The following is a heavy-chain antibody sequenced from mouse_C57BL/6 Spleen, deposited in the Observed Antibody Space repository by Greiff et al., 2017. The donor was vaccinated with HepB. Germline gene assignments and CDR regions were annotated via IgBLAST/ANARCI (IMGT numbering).Heavy chain of an antibody. V-gene: IGHV1-80*01. CDR2: IYPGDGDT. Sequence: QVQLKQSGAELVKPGASVKISCKASGYAFSSYWMNWVKQRPGKGLEWIGQIYPGDGDTNYNGKFKGKATLTADKSSSTAYMQLSSLTSEDSAVYFCALYYDYLAWFAYWGQGTLVTVSA. CDR3: ALYYDYLAWFAY. J-gene: IGHJ3*01. CDR1: GYAFSSYW. D-gene: IGHD2-4*01.